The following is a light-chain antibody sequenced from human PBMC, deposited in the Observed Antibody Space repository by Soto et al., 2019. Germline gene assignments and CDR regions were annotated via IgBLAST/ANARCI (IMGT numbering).Light chain of an antibody. CDR3: AAWDDSLNGVV. V-gene: IGLV1-44*01. Sequence: QSVLTQPPSASGTPGQRVTISCSGSRSNIGSNSVNWFQQLPGTAPKLLIYRNNQRPSGVPARFSASKSGTSASLAISGLQSEDEADYYCAAWDDSLNGVVFGGGTQLTVL. CDR1: RSNIGSNS. J-gene: IGLJ2*01. CDR2: RNN.